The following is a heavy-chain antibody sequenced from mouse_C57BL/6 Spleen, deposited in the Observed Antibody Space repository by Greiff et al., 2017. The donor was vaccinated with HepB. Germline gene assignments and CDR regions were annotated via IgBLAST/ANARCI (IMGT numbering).Heavy chain of an antibody. Sequence: EVQLQQSGAELVKPGASVKLSCTASGFNIKDYYMHWVKQRTEQGLEWIGRIDPEDGETKSAPKFQGKATITADTSSNTAYLQLSSLTSKDTAVYYCARSPYDYDERGLDYWGQGTTLTVSS. CDR3: ARSPYDYDERGLDY. D-gene: IGHD2-4*01. CDR1: GFNIKDYY. CDR2: IDPEDGET. V-gene: IGHV14-2*01. J-gene: IGHJ2*01.